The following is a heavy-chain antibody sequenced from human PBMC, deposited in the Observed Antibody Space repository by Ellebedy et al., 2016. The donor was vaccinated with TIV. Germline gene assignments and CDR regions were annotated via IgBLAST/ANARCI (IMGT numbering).Heavy chain of an antibody. CDR3: ARHLRYSDWRILDL. CDR2: IFHSGTT. D-gene: IGHD3-9*01. Sequence: MPSETLSLTCTVSRVSITDPTYYWAWLRQPPGKGLDWLGTIFHSGTTYKSPALSSRGSMSVDTSRNQFSLDLKSVTAADTAAYYCARHLRYSDWRILDLWGPGILVAVSS. J-gene: IGHJ5*02. CDR1: RVSITDPTYY. V-gene: IGHV4-39*01.